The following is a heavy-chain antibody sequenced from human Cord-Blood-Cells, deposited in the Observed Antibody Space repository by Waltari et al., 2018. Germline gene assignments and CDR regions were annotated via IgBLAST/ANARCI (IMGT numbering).Heavy chain of an antibody. Sequence: QVQLQQWGAGLLKPSETLSLTCAVYGGSFSGYYWSWIRQPPGKGLEWIGEINHSGSTNHNPSLKSRVTISVDTSKNQFSLKVSSVTAEDTAVYYCARGPVLDGTITDAFDIWGQGTMVTVSS. CDR1: GGSFSGYY. J-gene: IGHJ3*02. CDR2: INHSGST. D-gene: IGHD1-7*01. CDR3: ARGPVLDGTITDAFDI. V-gene: IGHV4-34*01.